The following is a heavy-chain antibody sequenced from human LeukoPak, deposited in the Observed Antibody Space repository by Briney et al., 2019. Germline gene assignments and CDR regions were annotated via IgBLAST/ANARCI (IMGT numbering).Heavy chain of an antibody. CDR2: FDPEDGET. CDR1: GYTFTGYY. V-gene: IGHV1-24*01. CDR3: ATGIRQGYSSSWYNF. D-gene: IGHD6-13*01. J-gene: IGHJ4*02. Sequence: ASVKVSCKASGYTFTGYYMHWVRQAPGKGLEWMGGFDPEDGETIYAQKFQGRVTMTEDTSTDTAYMELSSLRSEDTAVYYCATGIRQGYSSSWYNFWGQGTLVTVSS.